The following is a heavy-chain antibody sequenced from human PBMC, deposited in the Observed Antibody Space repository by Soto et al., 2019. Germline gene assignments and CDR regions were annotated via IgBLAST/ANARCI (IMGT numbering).Heavy chain of an antibody. CDR3: AREGRYCSSTSCYTVGDYYYYGMDV. J-gene: IGHJ6*02. V-gene: IGHV1-2*02. Sequence: ASVKVSCKASGYAFTGHYMQWVRQAPGQGLEWMGWINPNSGDTNYAQKFQGRVTMTRDTSISTAYMELSRLRSDDTAVYYCAREGRYCSSTSCYTVGDYYYYGMDVWGQGTTLTVSS. CDR2: INPNSGDT. D-gene: IGHD2-2*02. CDR1: GYAFTGHY.